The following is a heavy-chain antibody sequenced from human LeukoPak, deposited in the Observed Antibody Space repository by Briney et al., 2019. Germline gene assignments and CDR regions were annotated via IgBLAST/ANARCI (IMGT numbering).Heavy chain of an antibody. CDR2: ISSSSSYI. Sequence: GGSLRLSCAASGFTFSSYSMNWVRQAPGKGLEWVSSISSSSSYIYYADSVKGRFTISRDNAKNSVFLQMNNLRAEDTAVYYCARGRILGLESFFDLWGQGTLVTVSS. CDR3: ARGRILGLESFFDL. D-gene: IGHD3-16*01. CDR1: GFTFSSYS. J-gene: IGHJ4*02. V-gene: IGHV3-21*01.